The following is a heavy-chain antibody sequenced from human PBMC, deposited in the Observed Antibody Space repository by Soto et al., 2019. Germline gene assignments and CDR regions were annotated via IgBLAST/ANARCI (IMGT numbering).Heavy chain of an antibody. J-gene: IGHJ4*02. V-gene: IGHV3-15*01. CDR3: TPSMITFGGVVVPIDY. CDR2: IKSKTDGGTT. D-gene: IGHD3-16*02. Sequence: GGSLTLSSAASGLTFSNGWMSWVRQAPGKGLEWVGRIKSKTDGGTTDYAAPVKGRFTISRDDSKNTLYLQMNSLKTEDTAVYYCTPSMITFGGVVVPIDYWGQGTLVTVSS. CDR1: GLTFSNGW.